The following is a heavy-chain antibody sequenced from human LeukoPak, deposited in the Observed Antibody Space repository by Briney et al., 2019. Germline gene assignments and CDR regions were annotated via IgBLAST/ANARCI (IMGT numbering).Heavy chain of an antibody. D-gene: IGHD6-19*01. V-gene: IGHV3-21*01. J-gene: IGHJ4*02. Sequence: GGSLRLSCAASGFTFSTYSMNWVRQAPGKGLEWVSSISSSSTYIYYADSVKGRFTIFRDNAKNSLYLQMNSLRAEDTAVYYCAREQEWMVKGDYWGQGTLVTVS. CDR1: GFTFSTYS. CDR3: AREQEWMVKGDY. CDR2: ISSSSTYI.